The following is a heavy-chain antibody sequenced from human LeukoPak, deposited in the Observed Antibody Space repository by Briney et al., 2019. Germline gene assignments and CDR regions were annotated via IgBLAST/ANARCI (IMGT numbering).Heavy chain of an antibody. CDR1: GFTFRSYS. CDR2: ISSSSRTI. V-gene: IGHV3-48*02. CDR3: ARDWPRDGYHEIFEY. Sequence: GGSLRLSCAASGFTFRSYSVNWVRQAPGKGLEWVSYISSSSRTIYYADSVKGRFTISRDNAKNSLYLQMNSLRDEDTAVYYCARDWPRDGYHEIFEYWGQGTLITVSS. J-gene: IGHJ4*02. D-gene: IGHD5-24*01.